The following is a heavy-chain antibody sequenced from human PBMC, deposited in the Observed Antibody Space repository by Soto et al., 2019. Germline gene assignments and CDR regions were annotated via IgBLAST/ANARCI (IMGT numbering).Heavy chain of an antibody. Sequence: SDTLSLTCAVSGGSISIGGYSWSWIRQPPGKGLEWIGYIYHSGSTYYNPSLKSRVTISVDRSKNQFSLKLSSVTAADTAVYYCARHPSGSYGQIDYWGQGTLVTVSS. V-gene: IGHV4-30-2*01. CDR3: ARHPSGSYGQIDY. J-gene: IGHJ4*01. CDR2: IYHSGST. D-gene: IGHD1-26*01. CDR1: GGSISIGGYS.